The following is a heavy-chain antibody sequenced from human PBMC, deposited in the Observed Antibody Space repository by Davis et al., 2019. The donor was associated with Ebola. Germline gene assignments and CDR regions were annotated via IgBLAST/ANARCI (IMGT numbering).Heavy chain of an antibody. D-gene: IGHD3-16*01. V-gene: IGHV3-30*04. CDR2: IPYDGNHI. Sequence: GGSLRLSCAASGFIFRTYTMHWVRQAPGKGLEWVAVIPYDGNHISYAESVRGRFTISRDNSKSTLHLQMSSLTPEDTAVYYCVRELYDYVWLAYFDYWGQGTLVTVSS. CDR3: VRELYDYVWLAYFDY. CDR1: GFIFRTYT. J-gene: IGHJ4*02.